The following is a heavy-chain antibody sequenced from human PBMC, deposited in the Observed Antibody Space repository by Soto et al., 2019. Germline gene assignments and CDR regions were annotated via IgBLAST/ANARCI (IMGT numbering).Heavy chain of an antibody. CDR1: GFTLSSYA. CDR3: ARAGYYDSSGLYGMDV. CDR2: ISGSGGST. V-gene: IGHV3-23*01. Sequence: GGSLRLSCAASGFTLSSYAMSWVRQAPGKGLEWVSAISGSGGSTYYADSVKGRFTISRDNSKNTLYLQMNSLRAEDTAVYYCARAGYYDSSGLYGMDVWGQGTTVT. D-gene: IGHD3-22*01. J-gene: IGHJ6*02.